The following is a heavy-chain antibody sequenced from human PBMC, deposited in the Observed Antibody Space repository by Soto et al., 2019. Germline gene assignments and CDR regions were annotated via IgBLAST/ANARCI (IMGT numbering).Heavy chain of an antibody. V-gene: IGHV3-9*01. CDR2: ISWNSGSI. CDR3: EKDIYDSSGQWYFDY. J-gene: IGHJ4*02. D-gene: IGHD3-22*01. CDR1: GFTFDDYA. Sequence: GGSLRLSCAASGFTFDDYAMHWVRQAPGKGLEWVSGISWNSGSIGYADSVKGRFTISRDNAKNSLYLQMNSLRAEDTALYYCEKDIYDSSGQWYFDYWGRGTLVTVSS.